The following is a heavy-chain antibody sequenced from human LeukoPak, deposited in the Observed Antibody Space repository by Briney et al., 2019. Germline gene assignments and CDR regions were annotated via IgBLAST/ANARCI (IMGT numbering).Heavy chain of an antibody. CDR1: SGFNSLYY. J-gene: IGHJ4*02. CDR3: TRITMVRGVSGNYFDY. Sequence: SETLSLPCTVSSGFNSLYYGRWLRQPPGKGLEWIGYIYYSGSTNYNPSLKSRVTISVDTSKNQFSLKLSSVTAADTTVYYWTRITMVRGVSGNYFDYWGQGTLVTVSS. CDR2: IYYSGST. D-gene: IGHD3-10*01. V-gene: IGHV4-59*01.